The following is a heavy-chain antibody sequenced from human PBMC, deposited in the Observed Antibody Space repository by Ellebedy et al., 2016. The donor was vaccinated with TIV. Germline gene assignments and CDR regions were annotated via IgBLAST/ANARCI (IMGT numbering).Heavy chain of an antibody. V-gene: IGHV3-74*01. CDR3: ARHPSVAGPGDV. Sequence: GESLKISCAASGFTFSNYWMHWVRQAPGKGLVWVSRINSDGSSTSYADSVKGRFTISRDNAKNTLYLQMNSLKTEDTAVYYCARHPSVAGPGDVWGQGTTVTVSS. CDR2: INSDGSST. J-gene: IGHJ6*02. CDR1: GFTFSNYW. D-gene: IGHD6-19*01.